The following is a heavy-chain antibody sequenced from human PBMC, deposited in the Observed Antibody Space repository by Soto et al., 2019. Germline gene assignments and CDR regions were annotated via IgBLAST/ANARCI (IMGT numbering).Heavy chain of an antibody. CDR1: GATVSSGGYY. Sequence: PSETLSLTCTVSGATVSSGGYYWGWIRQPPGKGLEWIGSMFYSGNTYYNPSLKSRVTLSIDTSKNQFSLKLNSVTAADTAVYYCVSPEGYYDSSGYTLDYWGQGTLVTVSS. V-gene: IGHV4-39*01. CDR2: MFYSGNT. J-gene: IGHJ4*02. D-gene: IGHD3-22*01. CDR3: VSPEGYYDSSGYTLDY.